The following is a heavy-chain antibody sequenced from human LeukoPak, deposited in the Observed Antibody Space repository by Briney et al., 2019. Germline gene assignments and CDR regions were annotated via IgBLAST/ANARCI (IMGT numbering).Heavy chain of an antibody. CDR3: ARDSRSGYYYDY. CDR2: MYHSGST. Sequence: SETLSLTCSVSGYSISSAYYWGWIRQPPGKGLEWIGTMYHSGSTNYNPSLKSRVTISVDKSKNQFSLKLSSVTAADTAVYYCARDSRSGYYYDYWGQGTLVTVSS. D-gene: IGHD3-22*01. CDR1: GYSISSAYY. J-gene: IGHJ4*02. V-gene: IGHV4-38-2*02.